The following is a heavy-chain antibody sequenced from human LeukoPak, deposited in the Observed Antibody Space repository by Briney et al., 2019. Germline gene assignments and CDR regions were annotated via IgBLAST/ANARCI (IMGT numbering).Heavy chain of an antibody. CDR2: ISSSSYI. V-gene: IGHV3-21*01. CDR1: GFTFSSYS. D-gene: IGHD4-17*01. Sequence: GGSLRLSCAASGFTFSSYSMNWVRQAPGKGPEWVSSISSSSYIYYADSVKGRFTISRDNAKNSLYLQMNSLRAEDTAVYYCAIHDYGDKLSNFDYWGQGTLVTVSS. J-gene: IGHJ4*02. CDR3: AIHDYGDKLSNFDY.